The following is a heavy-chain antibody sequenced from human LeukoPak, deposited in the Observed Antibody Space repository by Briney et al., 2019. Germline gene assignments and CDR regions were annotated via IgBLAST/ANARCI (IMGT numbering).Heavy chain of an antibody. J-gene: IGHJ4*02. CDR2: IYYSGST. CDR1: GGSISSSSYY. V-gene: IGHV4-39*07. CDR3: AAYYGSGSYGYY. D-gene: IGHD3-10*01. Sequence: SETLSLTCTVSGGSISSSSYYWGWIRQPPGKGLEWIGSIYYSGSTYYNPSLKSRVTISVDTSKNQFSLKLSSVTAADTAVYYCAAYYGSGSYGYYWGQGTLVTVSS.